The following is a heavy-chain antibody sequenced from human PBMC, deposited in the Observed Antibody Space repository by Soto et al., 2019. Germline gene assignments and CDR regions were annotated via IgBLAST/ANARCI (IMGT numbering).Heavy chain of an antibody. J-gene: IGHJ6*02. CDR1: RFTFSSYG. V-gene: IGHV3-30*03. CDR3: ARPYCSSTSCYPLYYYYYGMDV. D-gene: IGHD2-2*01. CDR2: ISYDGSNK. Sequence: VGSLRLSWAASRFTFSSYGMHWVRQAPGKGLEWVAVISYDGSNKYYADSVKGRFTISRDNSKNTLYLQMNSLRAEDTAVYYCARPYCSSTSCYPLYYYYYGMDVWGQGTTVTVSS.